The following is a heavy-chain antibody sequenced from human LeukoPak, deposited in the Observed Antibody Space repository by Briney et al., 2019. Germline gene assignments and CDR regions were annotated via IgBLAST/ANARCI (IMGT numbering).Heavy chain of an antibody. Sequence: GASVKVSCKTSGYTFIGYYMHWMRQAPGQGLEWMGWINPNSGGTNYAQKFQGRVTMTRDTSISTAYMGLSRLRSDDTAVYYCARSSYYYDSTGHFDYWGQGTLVTVSS. CDR3: ARSSYYYDSTGHFDY. J-gene: IGHJ4*02. D-gene: IGHD3-22*01. CDR2: INPNSGGT. V-gene: IGHV1-2*02. CDR1: GYTFIGYY.